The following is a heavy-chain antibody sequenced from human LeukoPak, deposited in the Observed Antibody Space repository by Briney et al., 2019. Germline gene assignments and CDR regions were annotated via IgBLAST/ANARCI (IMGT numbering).Heavy chain of an antibody. CDR1: GGTFSSYA. Sequence: SVKVSCRASGGTFSSYAISWVRQAPGQGLEWMGRIIPIFGTANYAQKFQGRVTITTDESTSTAYMELSSLRSEDTAVYYCARDLYSGSYHNYFDYWGQGTLVTVSS. J-gene: IGHJ4*02. CDR2: IIPIFGTA. D-gene: IGHD1-26*01. V-gene: IGHV1-69*05. CDR3: ARDLYSGSYHNYFDY.